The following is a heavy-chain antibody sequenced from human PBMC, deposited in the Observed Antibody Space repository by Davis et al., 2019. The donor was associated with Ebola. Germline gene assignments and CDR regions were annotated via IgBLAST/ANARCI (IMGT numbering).Heavy chain of an antibody. CDR1: GGSISSYY. Sequence: SETLSLTCTVSGGSISSYYWSWIRQPPGKGLEWIGYIYYSGSTNYNPSLKSRVTISVDTSKNQFSLKLSSVTAADTAVYYCARDARGYDFWSGYYTPYGMDVWGKGTTVTVSS. J-gene: IGHJ6*04. CDR3: ARDARGYDFWSGYYTPYGMDV. V-gene: IGHV4-59*01. D-gene: IGHD3-3*01. CDR2: IYYSGST.